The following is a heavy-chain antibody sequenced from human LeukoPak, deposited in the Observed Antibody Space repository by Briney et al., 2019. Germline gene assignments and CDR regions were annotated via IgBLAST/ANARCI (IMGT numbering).Heavy chain of an antibody. CDR1: GYTFTSYG. CDR2: ISTYNGNT. V-gene: IGHV1-18*01. CDR3: ARGTGPYYYYYYMDV. Sequence: ASVKVSCKASGYTFTSYGINWVRQAPGQGLEWMGWISTYNGNTNYAQNLQGRVTMTTDTSTSTAYMKLRSLRSDDTAVYYCARGTGPYYYYYYMDVWGKGTTVTVSS. D-gene: IGHD3/OR15-3a*01. J-gene: IGHJ6*03.